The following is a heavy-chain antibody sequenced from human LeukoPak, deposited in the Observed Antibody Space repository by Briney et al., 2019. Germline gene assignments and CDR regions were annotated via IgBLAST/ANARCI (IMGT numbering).Heavy chain of an antibody. D-gene: IGHD6-13*01. CDR3: ARRHITAKNFDY. Sequence: GASVKVSCLASGYTFTTYGISWVRQAPGQGLEWMGWISTFKGNTNYAQNLQGRVTMTTDTSTTTAFMELRSLRFDDTAVYYCARRHITAKNFDYWGQGTLVTVSS. V-gene: IGHV1-18*01. J-gene: IGHJ4*02. CDR2: ISTFKGNT. CDR1: GYTFTTYG.